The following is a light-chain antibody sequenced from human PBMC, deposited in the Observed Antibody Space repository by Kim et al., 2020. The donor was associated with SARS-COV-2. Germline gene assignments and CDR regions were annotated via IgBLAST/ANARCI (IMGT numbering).Light chain of an antibody. CDR1: SYNIGSNT. J-gene: IGLJ3*02. CDR3: AAWDDSLSGRWV. CDR2: SNN. Sequence: QSVLTQPPSTSGTPGQRVTISCSGSSYNIGSNTVNWYQQLPGTAPKLLIYSNNQRPLGVPDRFSGSKSGTSASLAISGLQSEDEADYYCAAWDDSLSGRWVFGGGTQLTVL. V-gene: IGLV1-44*01.